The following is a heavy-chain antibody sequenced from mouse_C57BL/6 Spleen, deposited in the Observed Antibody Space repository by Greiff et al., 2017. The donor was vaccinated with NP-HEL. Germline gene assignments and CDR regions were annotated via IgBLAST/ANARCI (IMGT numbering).Heavy chain of an antibody. Sequence: EVHLVESGAELVRPGASVKLSCTASGFNIKDDYMHWVKQRPEQGLEWIGWIDPENGDTEYASKFQGKATITADTSSNTAYLQLSSLTSEDTAVYYCTTLITTVVAGGYWGQGTTLTVSS. D-gene: IGHD1-1*01. CDR2: IDPENGDT. CDR1: GFNIKDDY. V-gene: IGHV14-4*01. CDR3: TTLITTVVAGGY. J-gene: IGHJ2*01.